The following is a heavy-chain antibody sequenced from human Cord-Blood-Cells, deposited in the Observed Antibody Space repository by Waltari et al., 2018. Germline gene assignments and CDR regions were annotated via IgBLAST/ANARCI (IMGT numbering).Heavy chain of an antibody. V-gene: IGHV3-21*01. CDR1: GFIFRSYS. CDR3: ARENSFSSFDY. Sequence: VQLVEYGGGLVKPWGLLRLSCAASGFIFRSYSMNWVRQAPGKGLEWVTSISSSSSYIYYADSVKGRFTISRDNAKNSLYLQMNSLRAEDTAVYYCARENSFSSFDYWGQGTLVTVSS. D-gene: IGHD6-6*01. J-gene: IGHJ4*02. CDR2: ISSSSSYI.